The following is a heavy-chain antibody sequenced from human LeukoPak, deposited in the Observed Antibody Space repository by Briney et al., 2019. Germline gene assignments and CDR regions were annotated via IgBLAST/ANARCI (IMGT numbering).Heavy chain of an antibody. D-gene: IGHD3-22*01. V-gene: IGHV4-59*08. CDR3: ARHLISPIVEDSYYGMDV. CDR2: IYYSGST. CDR1: GGSISSYY. J-gene: IGHJ6*02. Sequence: SETLSLTCTVSGGSISSYYWSWIRQPPGKELEWIGYIYYSGSTNYNPSLKSRVTISVDTSKNQFSLKLSSVTAADTAVYYCARHLISPIVEDSYYGMDVWGQGTTVTVSS.